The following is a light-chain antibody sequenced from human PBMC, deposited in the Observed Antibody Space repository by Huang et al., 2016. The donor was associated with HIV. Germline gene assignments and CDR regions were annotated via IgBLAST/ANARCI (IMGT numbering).Light chain of an antibody. V-gene: IGKV3-15*01. Sequence: EIVMTQSPPTLSVSPGERAALSCRASQSVSDKLAWYQQKPGQAPRVLIYGASTRATGIPARFSGSGSETEFTLTIRSLQSEDVAVYYCQQYSRWPPAFGGGTKVEIK. CDR3: QQYSRWPPA. J-gene: IGKJ4*01. CDR1: QSVSDK. CDR2: GAS.